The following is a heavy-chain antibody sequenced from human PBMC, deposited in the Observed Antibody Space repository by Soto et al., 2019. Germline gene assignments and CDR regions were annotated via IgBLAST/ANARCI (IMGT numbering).Heavy chain of an antibody. CDR1: GFSFSSHG. D-gene: IGHD3-3*02. Sequence: QVQLVESGGNVVQPGRSLRLSCAASGFSFSSHGMHWVRQAPGKGLEWVAHLWAGGNIRYYAYSVKGRFTISSDHSKNTLDLQMDSLGAEDTAVYYCARDAQHLANYGMDVWGQGNTVTVTS. CDR3: ARDAQHLANYGMDV. CDR2: LWAGGNIR. V-gene: IGHV3-33*01. J-gene: IGHJ6*02.